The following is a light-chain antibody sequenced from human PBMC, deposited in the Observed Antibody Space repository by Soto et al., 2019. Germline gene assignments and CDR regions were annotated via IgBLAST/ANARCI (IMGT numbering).Light chain of an antibody. CDR2: SAS. CDR1: QSVSSNL. CDR3: QQYGNPPYT. J-gene: IGKJ2*01. Sequence: KVLTQSPGTLSLSPGERATLSCGASQSVSSNLLAWYQHKPGRAPRLLIYSASNRPAGIPDKFSGSGSGTDFTLTISSLEPEDFAVYYCQQYGNPPYTFGQGTKLEIK. V-gene: IGKV3-20*01.